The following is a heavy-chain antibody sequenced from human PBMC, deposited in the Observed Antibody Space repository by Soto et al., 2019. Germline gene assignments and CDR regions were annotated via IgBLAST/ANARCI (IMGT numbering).Heavy chain of an antibody. Sequence: GASVKVSCKASGYTFTGYYMHWVRQAPGQGLEWMGWINPSSGGTNYAQKFQGRVTMTRDTSISTAYMELSRLRSDDTAVYYCARDWSYCGGDCYPSGMDVWGQGTTVTVSS. J-gene: IGHJ6*02. V-gene: IGHV1-2*02. CDR1: GYTFTGYY. CDR2: INPSSGGT. D-gene: IGHD2-21*02. CDR3: ARDWSYCGGDCYPSGMDV.